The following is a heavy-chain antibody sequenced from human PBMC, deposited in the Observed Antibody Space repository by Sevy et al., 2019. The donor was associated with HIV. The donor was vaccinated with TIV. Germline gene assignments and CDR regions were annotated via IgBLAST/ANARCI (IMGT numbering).Heavy chain of an antibody. Sequence: ASVKVSCKPSGYTFTTYGISWVRQAPGQGLEWMGWINTYNGNTNYAQKLQGRVTMTADTSTTTAYMDLRSLRSDDTAVYYCARKRNLGAHSDSWGQGTLVTVSS. CDR1: GYTFTTYG. V-gene: IGHV1-18*01. J-gene: IGHJ5*01. D-gene: IGHD3-16*01. CDR2: INTYNGNT. CDR3: ARKRNLGAHSDS.